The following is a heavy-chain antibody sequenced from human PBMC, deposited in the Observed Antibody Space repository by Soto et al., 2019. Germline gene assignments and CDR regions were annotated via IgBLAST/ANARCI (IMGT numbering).Heavy chain of an antibody. CDR2: INSGGGAT. CDR1: GFAFSTYW. V-gene: IGHV3-74*01. Sequence: SGGSLRLSCAASGFAFSTYWMHWFRQAPGKGLMWVSRINSGGGATAYADSVKGRFTISRDNARNTLYLQVNGLRAEDTALYYCARWFTYGNFDYFDYWGQGTQVTVSS. J-gene: IGHJ4*02. CDR3: ARWFTYGNFDYFDY. D-gene: IGHD3-10*01.